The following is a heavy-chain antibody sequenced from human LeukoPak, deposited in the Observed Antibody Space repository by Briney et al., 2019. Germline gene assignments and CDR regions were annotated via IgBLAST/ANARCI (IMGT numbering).Heavy chain of an antibody. J-gene: IGHJ5*02. Sequence: PGRSQRLSCAASGFTFSSYGMHWVRQAPGKGLEWVAVIWYDGSNKYYADSVKGRFTISRDNSKNTLYLQMNSLRAEDTAVYYCARDGYSSSWYSLNWFDPWGQGTLVTVSS. D-gene: IGHD6-13*01. CDR2: IWYDGSNK. CDR1: GFTFSSYG. CDR3: ARDGYSSSWYSLNWFDP. V-gene: IGHV3-33*01.